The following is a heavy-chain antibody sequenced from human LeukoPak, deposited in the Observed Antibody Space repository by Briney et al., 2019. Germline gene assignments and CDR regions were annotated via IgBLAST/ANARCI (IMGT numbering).Heavy chain of an antibody. J-gene: IGHJ6*03. CDR2: IYTSGST. D-gene: IGHD1-26*01. Sequence: PSETLSLTCTVSGGSISSYYWSWIRQPAGKGLEWIGRIYTSGSTNYNPSLKSRVTMSVDTSKNQFSLKLSSVTAADTAVYYCARVIRGATTSYYYYYMDVWGKGTTVTVSS. V-gene: IGHV4-4*07. CDR3: ARVIRGATTSYYYYYMDV. CDR1: GGSISSYY.